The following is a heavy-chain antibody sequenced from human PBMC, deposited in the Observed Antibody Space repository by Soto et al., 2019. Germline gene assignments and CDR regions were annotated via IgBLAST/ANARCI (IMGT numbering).Heavy chain of an antibody. Sequence: RLSCAASGFTFSSYAMHWVRQAPGKGLEWVAVISYDGSNKYYADSVKGRFTISRDNSKNTLYLQMNSLRAEDTAVYYCARGPSYDSSGIHYFDYWGQGTLVTVSS. V-gene: IGHV3-30-3*01. CDR1: GFTFSSYA. J-gene: IGHJ4*02. D-gene: IGHD3-22*01. CDR2: ISYDGSNK. CDR3: ARGPSYDSSGIHYFDY.